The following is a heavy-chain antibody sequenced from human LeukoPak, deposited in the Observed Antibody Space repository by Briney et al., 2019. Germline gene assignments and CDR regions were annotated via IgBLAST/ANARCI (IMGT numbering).Heavy chain of an antibody. Sequence: GGSLRLSCTASGFTFGDYAMSWFRQAPGKGLEWVGFIRSKAYGGTTEYAASVKGRFTISRDDSKSIAYLQMNSLKTEDTAVYYCIRADSSGYYPFPPFDYWGQGTLVTVSS. V-gene: IGHV3-49*03. D-gene: IGHD3-22*01. CDR1: GFTFGDYA. CDR3: IRADSSGYYPFPPFDY. J-gene: IGHJ4*02. CDR2: IRSKAYGGTT.